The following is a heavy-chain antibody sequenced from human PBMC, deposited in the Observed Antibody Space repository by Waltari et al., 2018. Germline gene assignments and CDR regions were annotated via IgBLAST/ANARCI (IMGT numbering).Heavy chain of an antibody. J-gene: IGHJ3*01. CDR3: ATYIGASVGTAAFDV. CDR2: IYYAGTT. D-gene: IGHD5-12*01. V-gene: IGHV4-39*01. Sequence: SWIRQPPGQGLEWIGTIYYAGTTYTNPSLRSRLTMSRDTSKNQLSLTLGSTTAADTAVYYCATYIGASVGTAAFDVWGQGTMVTVSS.